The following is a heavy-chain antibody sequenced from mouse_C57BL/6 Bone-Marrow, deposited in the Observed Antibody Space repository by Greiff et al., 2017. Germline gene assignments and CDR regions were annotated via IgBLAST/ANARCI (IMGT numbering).Heavy chain of an antibody. CDR2: ISYDGSN. D-gene: IGHD2-5*01. CDR1: GYSITSGYY. CDR3: ARAYYSILGFAY. J-gene: IGHJ3*01. Sequence: EVKLMESGPGLVKPSQSLSLTCSVTGYSITSGYYWNWIRQFPGNKLEWMGYISYDGSNNYNPSLKNQISITRDTSKNQFFLKLNSVTTEDTATYICARAYYSILGFAYWGQGTLVTVSA. V-gene: IGHV3-6*01.